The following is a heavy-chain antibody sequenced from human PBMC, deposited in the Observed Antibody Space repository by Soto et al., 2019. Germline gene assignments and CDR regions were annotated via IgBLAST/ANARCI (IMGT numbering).Heavy chain of an antibody. J-gene: IGHJ4*02. D-gene: IGHD3-22*01. CDR3: ARDEVADSSGYRDY. CDR2: ISAYNGNT. V-gene: IGHV1-18*04. CDR1: GYTFTSYG. Sequence: GASVKVSCNASGYTFTSYGISWVRQAPGQGLEWMGWISAYNGNTNYAQKLQGRVTMTTDTSTSTAYMELRSLRSDDTAVYYCARDEVADSSGYRDYWGQGTLVTVSS.